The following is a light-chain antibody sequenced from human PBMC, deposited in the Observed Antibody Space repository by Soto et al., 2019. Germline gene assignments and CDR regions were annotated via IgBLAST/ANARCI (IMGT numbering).Light chain of an antibody. Sequence: EIAVTKSAVTLSLSPGERATLSCRASQSVGSSLAWYQQRPGQAPRLLIYDAFIRATGIPARFSGSESGTDFTLTISSLEPEDFTVYYCQQHSFCLLTFGQGTRLEVK. CDR3: QQHSFCLLT. J-gene: IGKJ5*01. CDR1: QSVGSS. CDR2: DAF. V-gene: IGKV3-11*01.